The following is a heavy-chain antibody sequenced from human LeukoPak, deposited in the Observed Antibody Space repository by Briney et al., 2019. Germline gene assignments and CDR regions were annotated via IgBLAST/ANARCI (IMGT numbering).Heavy chain of an antibody. Sequence: GGSLRLSCAASGFTFDDYTIHWVRQAPGKGLEWVSLISWDGGSTYYADSVKGRFTISRDNSKNSLYLQMNSLRAEDTALYYCAKDKSPSGYRLLDYWGQGTLVTVSS. V-gene: IGHV3-43D*03. CDR1: GFTFDDYT. J-gene: IGHJ4*02. CDR3: AKDKSPSGYRLLDY. D-gene: IGHD3-22*01. CDR2: ISWDGGST.